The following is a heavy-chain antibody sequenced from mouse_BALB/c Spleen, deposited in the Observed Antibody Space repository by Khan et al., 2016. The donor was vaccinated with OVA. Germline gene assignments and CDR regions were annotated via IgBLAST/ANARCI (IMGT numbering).Heavy chain of an antibody. D-gene: IGHD1-1*02. Sequence: EVQLQESGPGLVKPSQSLSLTCTVTGYSITSDYAWNWIRQFPGNKLEWMGYISYSGNTKYNPFLKSRISITRDTSKNQFFLQLNSVTIEDTATYYCARNYGGDFDYWGQGTTLTVSS. CDR3: ARNYGGDFDY. CDR2: ISYSGNT. J-gene: IGHJ2*01. CDR1: GYSITSDYA. V-gene: IGHV3-2*02.